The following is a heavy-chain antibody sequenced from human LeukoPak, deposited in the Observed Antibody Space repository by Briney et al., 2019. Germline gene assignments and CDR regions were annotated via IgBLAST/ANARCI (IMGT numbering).Heavy chain of an antibody. D-gene: IGHD1-26*01. CDR3: AKAYAFVGANYFDS. V-gene: IGHV3-23*01. CDR2: IGDTT. J-gene: IGHJ4*02. CDR1: GFTFSTYA. Sequence: QPGRSLRLSCAASGFTFSTYAMSWVRQAPGKGLEWVSAIGDTTYYVDSVKGRFTISRDNSKNTLYLQMNNLRGEDAAIYYCAKAYAFVGANYFDSWGQGTLVTVSS.